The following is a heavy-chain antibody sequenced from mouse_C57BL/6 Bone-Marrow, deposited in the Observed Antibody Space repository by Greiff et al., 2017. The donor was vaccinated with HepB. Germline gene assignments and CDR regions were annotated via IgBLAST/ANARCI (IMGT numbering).Heavy chain of an antibody. V-gene: IGHV1-62-2*01. CDR1: GYTFTEYT. Sequence: VKLVESGAELVKPGASVKLSCKASGYTFTEYTIHWVKQRSGQGLEWIGWFYPGSGSIKYNEKFKDKATLTADKSSSTVYLELSRLTSEDSAVDFCARHEWGPWFAYWGQGTLVTVSA. J-gene: IGHJ3*01. CDR3: ARHEWGPWFAY. CDR2: FYPGSGSI.